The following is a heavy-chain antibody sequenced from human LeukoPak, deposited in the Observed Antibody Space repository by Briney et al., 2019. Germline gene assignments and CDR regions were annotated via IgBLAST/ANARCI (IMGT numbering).Heavy chain of an antibody. V-gene: IGHV3-7*05. J-gene: IGHJ4*02. D-gene: IGHD2-2*01. CDR2: IRQDGSEK. Sequence: PGGSLRLPCAASGFTFSSHWMSWVRQAPGKGPEWVANIRQDGSEKYYVDSVKGRFTISRDNAKNSLYLQMNSLRAEDTAVYYCARDIVPPGLFWDYWGQGALVTVSS. CDR1: GFTFSSHW. CDR3: ARDIVPPGLFWDY.